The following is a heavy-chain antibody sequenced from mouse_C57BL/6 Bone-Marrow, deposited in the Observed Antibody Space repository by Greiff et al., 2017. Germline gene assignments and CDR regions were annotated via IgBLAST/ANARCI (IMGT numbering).Heavy chain of an antibody. CDR3: ASQGYSLYFDY. Sequence: EVQLQESGPGLVQPSQSLSLTCSVTGYSIPSGYYWNWIRQFPGNKLEWMGYISYDGSNNYNPSLKNRISITRDTSKNQFFLKLNSVTTEDTATYYCASQGYSLYFDYWGQGTTLTVSS. CDR2: ISYDGSN. V-gene: IGHV3-6*01. J-gene: IGHJ2*01. CDR1: GYSIPSGYY. D-gene: IGHD2-12*01.